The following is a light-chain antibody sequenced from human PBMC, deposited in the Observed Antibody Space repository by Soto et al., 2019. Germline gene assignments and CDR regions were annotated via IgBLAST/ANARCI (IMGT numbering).Light chain of an antibody. CDR1: SSDVGAYNF. CDR2: EVN. Sequence: QSALTQPASVSGSPGQSITISCTGTSSDVGAYNFVSWYQQYPGKAPKVMIYEVNNRPSGVSNRFSGSKSGNTASLTISGLQAEDEADYYCISFTRSSTYVFGSGTQLTVL. CDR3: ISFTRSSTYV. J-gene: IGLJ7*01. V-gene: IGLV2-14*01.